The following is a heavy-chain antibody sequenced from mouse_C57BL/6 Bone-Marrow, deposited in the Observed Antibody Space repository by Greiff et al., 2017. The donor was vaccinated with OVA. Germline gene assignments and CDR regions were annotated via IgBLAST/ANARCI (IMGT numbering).Heavy chain of an antibody. V-gene: IGHV1-80*01. D-gene: IGHD1-1*01. J-gene: IGHJ4*01. CDR3: ARQGSSYAMDY. Sequence: VKLMESGAELVKPGASVKISCKASGYAFSSYWMNWVKQRPGKGLEWIGQIYPGDGDTNYNGKFKGKATLTADKSSSTAYMQLSSLTSEDSAVYFCARQGSSYAMDYWGQGTSVTVSS. CDR1: GYAFSSYW. CDR2: IYPGDGDT.